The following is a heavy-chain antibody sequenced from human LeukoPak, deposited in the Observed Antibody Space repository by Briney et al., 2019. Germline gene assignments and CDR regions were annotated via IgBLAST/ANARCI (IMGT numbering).Heavy chain of an antibody. D-gene: IGHD5-18*01. CDR3: AQIYTYGSSQFDY. V-gene: IGHV3-48*03. CDR1: GFTFSNYE. Sequence: PGGSLRLSCAASGFTFSNYEMNWVRQAPGKGLEWVSYISSSGSTISYADSVKGRFTISRDNAKNSLYLQMNSLRAEDTAVYYCAQIYTYGSSQFDYWGQGTLVTVSS. J-gene: IGHJ4*02. CDR2: ISSSGSTI.